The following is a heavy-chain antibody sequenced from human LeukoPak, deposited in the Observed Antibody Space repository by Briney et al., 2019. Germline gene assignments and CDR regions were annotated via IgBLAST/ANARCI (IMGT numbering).Heavy chain of an antibody. CDR2: IYYSGST. J-gene: IGHJ4*02. CDR3: ARDNSYYYGSGGYYFDY. CDR1: GGSISSGGYY. V-gene: IGHV4-31*03. D-gene: IGHD3-10*01. Sequence: PSQTLSPTCTVSGGSISSGGYYWSWIRQHPGKGLEWIGYIYYSGSTYYNPSLKSRVTISVDTSKNQFSLKLSSVTAADTAVYYCARDNSYYYGSGGYYFDYWGQGTLVTVSS.